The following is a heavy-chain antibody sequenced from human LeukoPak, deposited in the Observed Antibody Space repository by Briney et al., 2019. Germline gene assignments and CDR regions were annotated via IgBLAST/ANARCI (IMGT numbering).Heavy chain of an antibody. J-gene: IGHJ3*02. D-gene: IGHD3-10*01. CDR1: GGSISSYY. CDR2: IYYSGST. Sequence: SETLSLTCTVSGGSISSYYWSWIRQPPWKGLEWIGYIYYSGSTNYNPSLKSRVTISVDTSKNQFSLKLSSVTAADTAVYYCARERVRGVHDAFDIWGQGTMVTVSS. V-gene: IGHV4-59*01. CDR3: ARERVRGVHDAFDI.